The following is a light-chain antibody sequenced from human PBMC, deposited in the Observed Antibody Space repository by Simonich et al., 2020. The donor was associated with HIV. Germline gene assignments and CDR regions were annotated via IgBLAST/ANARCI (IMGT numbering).Light chain of an antibody. CDR3: QQYYSTHH. CDR1: KSVLSSSNNKNY. J-gene: IGKJ5*01. Sequence: DIVMTQSPDSLAVSLGERATINCKYSKSVLSSSNNKNYLDWYQKKPGQPPNLLFYWASTRESAVPDRFSGSGSGTDFTLTINSLQAEDVAVYYCQQYYSTHHFGQGTRLEIK. V-gene: IGKV4-1*01. CDR2: WAS.